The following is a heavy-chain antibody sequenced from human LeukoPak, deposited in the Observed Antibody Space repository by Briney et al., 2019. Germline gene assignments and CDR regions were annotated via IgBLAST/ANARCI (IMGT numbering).Heavy chain of an antibody. CDR2: IYHSGST. D-gene: IGHD3-9*01. CDR3: ARGYDRDYYDY. J-gene: IGHJ4*02. CDR1: GYSISSGYY. V-gene: IGHV4-38-2*02. Sequence: PSETLSLTCTVSGYSISSGYYWGWIRQPPGKGLEWIGSIYHSGSTNYNPSLKSRVTISVDTSKNQFSLKLSSVTAADTAVYYCARGYDRDYYDYGGQGTLVTVSS.